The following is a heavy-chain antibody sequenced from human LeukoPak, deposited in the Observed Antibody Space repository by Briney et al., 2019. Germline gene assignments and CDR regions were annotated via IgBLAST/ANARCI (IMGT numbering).Heavy chain of an antibody. CDR1: GGSISSSSYY. J-gene: IGHJ4*02. Sequence: PSATLSLTCTVSGGSISSSSYYWGWIRQPPGKGLEWIGGIYYSGSTYYNPSLKSRVTISVDTSKNQFSLKLSSVTAADTAVYYCARVFMRAEDVYYFDYWGQGTLVTVSS. V-gene: IGHV4-39*07. CDR3: ARVFMRAEDVYYFDY. D-gene: IGHD1-14*01. CDR2: IYYSGST.